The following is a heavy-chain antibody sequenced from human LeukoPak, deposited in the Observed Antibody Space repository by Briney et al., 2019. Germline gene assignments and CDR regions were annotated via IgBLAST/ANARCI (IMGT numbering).Heavy chain of an antibody. CDR2: ISYDGSNK. J-gene: IGHJ4*02. CDR1: GFTFSSYA. D-gene: IGHD5-18*01. V-gene: IGHV3-30-3*01. Sequence: PGGSLRLSCAASGFTFSSYAMHWVRQAPGKGLEWVAVISYDGSNKYYADSVKGRLTISRDNSKNTLYLQMNSLRAEDTAVYYCAREPQYSYGFDYWGQGTLVTVSS. CDR3: AREPQYSYGFDY.